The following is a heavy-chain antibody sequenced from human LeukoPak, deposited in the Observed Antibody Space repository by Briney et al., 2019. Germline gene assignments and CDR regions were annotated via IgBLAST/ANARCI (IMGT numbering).Heavy chain of an antibody. CDR1: GFTFSSYG. D-gene: IGHD6-13*01. Sequence: GGSLRLSCAASGFTFSSYGMHWVRQAPGKGLEWVAFIRYDGSNKYYADSVKGRFTISRDNSKNTLCLQMNSLRAEDTAVYYCAKDGQGAAAGTRQNWFDPWGQGTLVTVSS. V-gene: IGHV3-30*02. CDR3: AKDGQGAAAGTRQNWFDP. CDR2: IRYDGSNK. J-gene: IGHJ5*02.